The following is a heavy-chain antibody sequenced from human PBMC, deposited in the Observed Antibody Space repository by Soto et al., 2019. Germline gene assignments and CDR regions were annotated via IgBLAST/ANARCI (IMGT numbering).Heavy chain of an antibody. V-gene: IGHV1-8*01. J-gene: IGHJ4*02. CDR2: MNPKNGAT. Sequence: ASVKVSCKASGYTVTTYDINWVRQAPGQGLEWMGWMNPKNGATGYAQKVQGRVTMTRDTSMNTFYVELSSLRSEDAAVYYCARGYGSYFDYWGQGTLVTVSS. CDR1: GYTVTTYD. D-gene: IGHD4-17*01. CDR3: ARGYGSYFDY.